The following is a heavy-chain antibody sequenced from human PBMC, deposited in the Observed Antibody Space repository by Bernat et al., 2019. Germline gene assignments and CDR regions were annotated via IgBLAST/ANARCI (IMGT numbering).Heavy chain of an antibody. J-gene: IGHJ6*02. CDR3: AKCRARPGRLYYYYYGMDV. D-gene: IGHD1-1*01. CDR2: IKQDGSDK. Sequence: EVQLVESGGGLVQPGGSLRLSCEVSGITFSGYWMTWVRQAPGKGLEWLANIKQDGSDKYYVDSVKGRFTISRDNAKNSLYLQMDSLRAEDTAVYYCAKCRARPGRLYYYYYGMDVWGQGTTVTVS. CDR1: GITFSGYW. V-gene: IGHV3-7*02.